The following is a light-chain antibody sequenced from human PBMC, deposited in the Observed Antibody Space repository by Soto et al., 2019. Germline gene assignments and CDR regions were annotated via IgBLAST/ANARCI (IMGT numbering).Light chain of an antibody. CDR1: SSNIGRNY. V-gene: IGLV1-47*02. J-gene: IGLJ3*02. CDR2: NNN. CDR3: AAWDDSLSVV. Sequence: QSVLTQPPSASGTHGQRVSISGSGSSSNIGRNYLYWYQQLPGTAPKLLIYNNNQRPSEVPDRFSGSKSGTSASLAISGLRSEDEADYYCAAWDDSLSVVFGGGTKLTVL.